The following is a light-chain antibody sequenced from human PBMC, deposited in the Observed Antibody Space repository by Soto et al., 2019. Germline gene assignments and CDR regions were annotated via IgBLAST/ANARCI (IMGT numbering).Light chain of an antibody. J-gene: IGKJ4*01. V-gene: IGKV3-15*01. CDR1: QSIGTN. CDR2: KTS. Sequence: EVVMTQSPATVSVSPGERTSLSCRASQSIGTNLGWYQQKPGQAPRLLISKTSTRATGVPARFSGSGSGTEFTLTISILQSEDIAVYYCQQYAGWPLTFGGGTKVDIK. CDR3: QQYAGWPLT.